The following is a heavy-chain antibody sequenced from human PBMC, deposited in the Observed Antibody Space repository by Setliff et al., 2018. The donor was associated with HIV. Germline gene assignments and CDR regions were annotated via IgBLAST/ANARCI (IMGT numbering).Heavy chain of an antibody. D-gene: IGHD3-22*01. CDR1: GFTFSSYW. CDR3: VKSDRGGVDY. J-gene: IGHJ4*02. Sequence: GGSLRLSCAASGFTFSSYWMHWVRQAPGKGLVWVSRIHGDGSSTSYADSVKGRFTISRDNAKNTLYLQVNSLRAEDTAVYYCVKSDRGGVDYWGQGTLVTVSS. V-gene: IGHV3-74*01. CDR2: IHGDGSST.